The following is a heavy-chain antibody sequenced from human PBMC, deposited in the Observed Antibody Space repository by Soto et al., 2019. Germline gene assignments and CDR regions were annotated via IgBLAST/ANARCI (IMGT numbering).Heavy chain of an antibody. V-gene: IGHV4-39*01. CDR1: GGSISSSSYY. CDR2: IYYSGST. J-gene: IGHJ3*02. D-gene: IGHD2-2*01. Sequence: SETLSLTCTVSGGSISSSSYYWGWIRQPPGKGLEWIGSIYYSGSTYYNPSLKSRVTISVDTSKNQFSLKLSSVTAADTAVYYCARRPAAPSSIHAFDIWGQGTMVTVSS. CDR3: ARRPAAPSSIHAFDI.